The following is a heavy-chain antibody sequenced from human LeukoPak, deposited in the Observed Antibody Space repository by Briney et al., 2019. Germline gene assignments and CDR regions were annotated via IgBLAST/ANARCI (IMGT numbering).Heavy chain of an antibody. J-gene: IGHJ4*02. D-gene: IGHD3-16*01. CDR3: ARDLRKGAYFDY. CDR2: IRYDGSDN. V-gene: IGHV3-30*02. Sequence: PGGSLRLSCAASGFTFFTYGMHWVRQAPGKGLEWVALIRYDGSDNYYADSVKGRFTISRDNSKNTLYLQMNGLRADDTAVYYCARDLRKGAYFDYWGQGTLVTVSS. CDR1: GFTFFTYG.